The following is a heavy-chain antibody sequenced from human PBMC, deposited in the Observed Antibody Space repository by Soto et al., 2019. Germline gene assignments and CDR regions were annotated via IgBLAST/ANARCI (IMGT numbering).Heavy chain of an antibody. Sequence: SETLSLTCTVSGDSISSNNNYWSWILQPPGEGLEWIGFISYSGPTSYSPSLKSRVAISLDTSKNQFSLSLSSVTAADTAVYYCARGRGYSYGLDPWGQGTLVTVS. V-gene: IGHV4-30-4*01. CDR3: ARGRGYSYGLDP. CDR1: GDSISSNNNY. CDR2: ISYSGPT. J-gene: IGHJ5*02. D-gene: IGHD5-18*01.